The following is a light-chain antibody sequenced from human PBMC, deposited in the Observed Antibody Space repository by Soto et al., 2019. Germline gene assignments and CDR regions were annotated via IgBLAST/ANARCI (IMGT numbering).Light chain of an antibody. Sequence: EIVMTQSPATLSVSPGERATLSCRASQSVSNNLAWYQQKPGQAPRLLIYDTSTRATGIPARVSGSGSGTEFTLTISSLQSEDFAVYYCQQYNKWPPLTFGGGTKVEIK. V-gene: IGKV3-15*01. CDR3: QQYNKWPPLT. CDR2: DTS. CDR1: QSVSNN. J-gene: IGKJ4*01.